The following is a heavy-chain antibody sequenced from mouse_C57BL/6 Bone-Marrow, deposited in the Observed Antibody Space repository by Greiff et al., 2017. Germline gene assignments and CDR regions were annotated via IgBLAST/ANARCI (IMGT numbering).Heavy chain of an antibody. J-gene: IGHJ2*01. CDR2: IYPGSGST. V-gene: IGHV1-55*01. Sequence: QVQLQQPGAELVKPGASVKMSCKASGYTFTSYWITWVKQRPGKGLEWIGDIYPGSGSTNYNETFKSKATLTVDTSSITAYMQLSSLTSEDSAVYYCARRRISLHYLDYWGQGTTLTVSS. D-gene: IGHD1-1*01. CDR1: GYTFTSYW. CDR3: ARRRISLHYLDY.